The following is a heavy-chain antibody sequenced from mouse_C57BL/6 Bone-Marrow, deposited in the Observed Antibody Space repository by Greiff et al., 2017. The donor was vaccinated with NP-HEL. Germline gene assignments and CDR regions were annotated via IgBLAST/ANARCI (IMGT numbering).Heavy chain of an antibody. J-gene: IGHJ4*01. V-gene: IGHV1-7*01. CDR1: GYTFTSYW. CDR3: ATTYYSNYVAMDY. D-gene: IGHD2-5*01. Sequence: VQLQQSGAELAKPGASVKLSCKASGYTFTSYWMHWVKQRPGQGLEWIGYINPSSGYTKYNQKFKDKATLTADKSSSTAYMQLISLTYEDSAVYYCATTYYSNYVAMDYWGQGTSVTVSS. CDR2: INPSSGYT.